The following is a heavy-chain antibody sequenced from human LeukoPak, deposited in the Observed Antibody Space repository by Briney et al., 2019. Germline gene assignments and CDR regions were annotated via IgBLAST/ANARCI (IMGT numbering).Heavy chain of an antibody. Sequence: PSETLSLTCTVSGVSSSRYYWSWIRQPPGNGLEWIGYIFRSGNTNYNPSLKSRVTMSVDTSKNQLSLQLTSVTAADTAVYYCAKSRKSYEIGGSYSAFDSWGQGILVTVSS. CDR1: GVSSSRYY. CDR3: AKSRKSYEIGGSYSAFDS. CDR2: IFRSGNT. J-gene: IGHJ4*02. D-gene: IGHD3-16*01. V-gene: IGHV4-59*01.